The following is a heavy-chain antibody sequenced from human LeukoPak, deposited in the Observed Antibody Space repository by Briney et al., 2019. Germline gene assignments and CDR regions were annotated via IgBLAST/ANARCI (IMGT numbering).Heavy chain of an antibody. CDR2: IYNNGYSGST. Sequence: SETLSLTCTVSGGSISSYYWSWIRHPPGKGLEWIGYIYNNGYSGSTNYNPSLKSRVTISVDTSKGQFSLKLTSVTAADTAVYYCAGHPRISWFDPWGQGTLVTVSS. CDR3: AGHPRISWFDP. J-gene: IGHJ5*02. V-gene: IGHV4-59*08. CDR1: GGSISSYY. D-gene: IGHD3-3*02.